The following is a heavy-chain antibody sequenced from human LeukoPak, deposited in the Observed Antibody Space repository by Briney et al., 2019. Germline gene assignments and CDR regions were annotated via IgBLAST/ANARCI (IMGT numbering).Heavy chain of an antibody. J-gene: IGHJ4*02. CDR1: GYTFTSYY. D-gene: IGHD1-7*01. Sequence: ASVKVSCKASGYTFTSYYMHWVRQAPGQGLEWMGIINPSGGSTSYAQKFQGRVTMTRHMSTSTVYMELSSLRSEDTAVYYCARDWSRAGTTLSSVDYFDYWGQGTLVTVSS. V-gene: IGHV1-46*01. CDR3: ARDWSRAGTTLSSVDYFDY. CDR2: INPSGGST.